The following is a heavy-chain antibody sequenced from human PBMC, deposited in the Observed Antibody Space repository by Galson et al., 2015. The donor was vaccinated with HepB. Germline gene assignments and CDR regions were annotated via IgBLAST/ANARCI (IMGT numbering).Heavy chain of an antibody. V-gene: IGHV3-23*01. CDR3: AKGGGSGSYSMLS. Sequence: SLRLSCAASGFPFSDYAMIWVRQAPGKGLEWVSSISGSGGSAHYADSVKGRFSIHRDNSKDTMFLQMNSLRDEDTAIYYCAKGGGSGSYSMLSWGQGALVTVSS. CDR1: GFPFSDYA. J-gene: IGHJ4*02. CDR2: ISGSGGSA. D-gene: IGHD3-10*01.